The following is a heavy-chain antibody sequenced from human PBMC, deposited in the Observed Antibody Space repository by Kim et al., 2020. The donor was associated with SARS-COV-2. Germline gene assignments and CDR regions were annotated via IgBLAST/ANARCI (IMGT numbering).Heavy chain of an antibody. V-gene: IGHV1-2*04. CDR3: ARGEQLVPTGVGVWLDY. J-gene: IGHJ4*02. D-gene: IGHD6-13*01. CDR1: GYTFTGYY. Sequence: ASVKVSCKASGYTFTGYYMHWVRQAPGQGLEWMGWINPNSGGTNYAQKFQGWVTMTRDTSISTAYMELSRLRSDDTAVYYCARGEQLVPTGVGVWLDYWGQGTLVTVSS. CDR2: INPNSGGT.